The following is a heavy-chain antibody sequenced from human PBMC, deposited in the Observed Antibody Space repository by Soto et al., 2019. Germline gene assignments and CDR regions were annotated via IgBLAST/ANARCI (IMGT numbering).Heavy chain of an antibody. CDR1: GFTFSSYA. CDR2: ISGSGGST. D-gene: IGHD6-19*01. V-gene: IGHV3-23*01. CDR3: AKDRWVPSGWSSYDAFDI. Sequence: GGSLRLSCAASGFTFSSYAMSWVRQAPGKGLEWVSAISGSGGSTYYADSVKGRFTISRDNSKNTLYLQMNSLRAEDTAVYYCAKDRWVPSGWSSYDAFDIWGQGTMVTVSS. J-gene: IGHJ3*02.